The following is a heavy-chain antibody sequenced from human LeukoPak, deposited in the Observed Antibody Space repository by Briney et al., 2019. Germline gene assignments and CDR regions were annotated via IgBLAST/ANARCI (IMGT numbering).Heavy chain of an antibody. CDR3: IPLGPHFDY. CDR2: IQQDGSDK. J-gene: IGHJ4*02. V-gene: IGHV3-7*01. Sequence: PGGSLRLSCAASGFTFSSYWMSWVRQAPGKGLEWVANIQQDGSDKYYVNSVKGRFTISRDNSKNTLYLQMNSLRAEDTAVYYCIPLGPHFDYWGQGTLVTVSS. CDR1: GFTFSSYW.